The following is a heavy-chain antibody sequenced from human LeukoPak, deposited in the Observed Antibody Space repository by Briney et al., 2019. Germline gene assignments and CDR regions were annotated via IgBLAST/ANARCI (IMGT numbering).Heavy chain of an antibody. D-gene: IGHD6-19*01. CDR3: ATVDSSGWHNDY. J-gene: IGHJ4*02. CDR1: GYSDYY. V-gene: IGHV1-2*02. Sequence: GASVKVSCKASGYSDYYMHWVRQAPGQGLEWMGWINPNSGGTNYAQKFQGRVTMTRDTSISTHFMELTRLRSDDTAVYYCATVDSSGWHNDYWGQGTLVTVSS. CDR2: INPNSGGT.